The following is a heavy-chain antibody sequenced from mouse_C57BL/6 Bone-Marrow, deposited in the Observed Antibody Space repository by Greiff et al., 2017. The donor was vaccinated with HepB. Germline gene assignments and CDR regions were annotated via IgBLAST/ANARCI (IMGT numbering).Heavy chain of an antibody. CDR3: ARIALLTGSPYFDY. V-gene: IGHV8-8*01. CDR2: IWWDDDK. D-gene: IGHD4-1*01. Sequence: QVTLKESGPGILQPSQTLSLTCSFSGFSLSTFGMGVGRNRQPSGKGLEWLAHIWWDDDKYYKPALKSRLTISKDPSKNHVFLQIANVDTADTATYYCARIALLTGSPYFDYWGQGTTLTVSS. CDR1: GFSLSTFGMG. J-gene: IGHJ2*01.